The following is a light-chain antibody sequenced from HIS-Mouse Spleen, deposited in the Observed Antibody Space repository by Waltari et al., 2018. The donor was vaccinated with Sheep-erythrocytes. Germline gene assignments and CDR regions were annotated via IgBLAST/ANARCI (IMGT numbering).Light chain of an antibody. V-gene: IGLV1-47*01. CDR3: AAWDDSLSG. CDR1: SSNIGSNY. CDR2: RNN. Sequence: QSVLTQPPSASGTPGQRVTISCSGSSSNIGSNYVYWYQQLPGTAPKLLIYRNNQRPSGVPDRFSGSQSGTSASLAISGLRSEDEADYYCAAWDDSLSGFGGGTKLTVL. J-gene: IGLJ3*02.